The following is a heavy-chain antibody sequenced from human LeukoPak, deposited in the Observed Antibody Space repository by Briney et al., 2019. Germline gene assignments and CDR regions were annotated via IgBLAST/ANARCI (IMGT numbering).Heavy chain of an antibody. CDR1: GGTFSSYA. D-gene: IGHD6-13*01. Sequence: SVKVSCKASGGTFSSYAISWVRQAPGQGLEWMGRIIPIFGTANYAQKFQGRVTITTDESTSTAYMELSSLRSEDTAVYYCAREISSSWYNLPYNGFDPWGQGTLVTVSS. J-gene: IGHJ5*02. CDR2: IIPIFGTA. V-gene: IGHV1-69*05. CDR3: AREISSSWYNLPYNGFDP.